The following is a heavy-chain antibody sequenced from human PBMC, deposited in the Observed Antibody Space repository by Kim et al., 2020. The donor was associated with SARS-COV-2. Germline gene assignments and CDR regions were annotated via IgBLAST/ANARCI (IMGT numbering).Heavy chain of an antibody. J-gene: IGHJ5*02. CDR2: SNHLGGT. Sequence: SETLSLTCAVHGGSLSGSYWSWIRQPPGKGLEWIGESNHLGGTNYNPSLKSRVTISVDTSKNQFSLRLSSVTAADTAVYYCARLDGNTQMGYNWFDPWGQGTLVTVSS. CDR1: GGSLSGSY. CDR3: ARLDGNTQMGYNWFDP. V-gene: IGHV4-34*01. D-gene: IGHD2-15*01.